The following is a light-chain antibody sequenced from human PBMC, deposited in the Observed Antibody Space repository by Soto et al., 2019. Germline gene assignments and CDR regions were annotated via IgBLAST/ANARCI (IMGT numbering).Light chain of an antibody. Sequence: DIQMTQSPSSLSASVGDRVTITCRASHGISNYLAWYQQKPGKVPKLLLYAASTLQSGVPSRFSGSGSGTDFTLAISSLQPEDVATYYCQKYNSAPLTFGPGTKVDIK. CDR2: AAS. CDR3: QKYNSAPLT. CDR1: HGISNY. J-gene: IGKJ3*01. V-gene: IGKV1-27*01.